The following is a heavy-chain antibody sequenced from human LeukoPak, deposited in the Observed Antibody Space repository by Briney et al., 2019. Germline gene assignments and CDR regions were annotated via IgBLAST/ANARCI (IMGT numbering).Heavy chain of an antibody. V-gene: IGHV3-9*01. Sequence: PGGSLRLSCAASGFTFDDYAMHWVRQAPGKGLEWVSGISWNSGSIGYADSVKGRFTISRDNAKNSLYLQMNSLRAEDTALYYCAKSGSIAAAPYWYFDLWGHGTLVTVSS. CDR1: GFTFDDYA. J-gene: IGHJ2*01. D-gene: IGHD6-13*01. CDR3: AKSGSIAAAPYWYFDL. CDR2: ISWNSGSI.